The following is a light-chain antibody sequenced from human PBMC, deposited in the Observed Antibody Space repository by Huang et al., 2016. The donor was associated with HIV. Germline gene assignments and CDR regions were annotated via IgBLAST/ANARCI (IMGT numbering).Light chain of an antibody. J-gene: IGKJ1*01. Sequence: IQMTQSPASLSASVGDRVTITCRASQAIRNDLGWYQQRLGKAPKLLVSAASHLQRGVPSRFSGSGSGTHFTLTISGLQSEDFATYYCLQTYTYPWTFGQGTKVEI. CDR3: LQTYTYPWT. CDR1: QAIRND. CDR2: AAS. V-gene: IGKV1-6*01.